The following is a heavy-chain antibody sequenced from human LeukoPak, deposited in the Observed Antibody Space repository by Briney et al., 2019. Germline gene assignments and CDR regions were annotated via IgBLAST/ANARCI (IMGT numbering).Heavy chain of an antibody. V-gene: IGHV3-30*18. D-gene: IGHD6-13*01. CDR2: ISYEGSNK. Sequence: GRSLRLSCAASGFTFSSYGMHWVRQAPGKGLEWVAVISYEGSNKYYANSVTGRFTISRDNSKNTLYLQMNSPRAEDTAVYYCAKGGRTSSSWYRQDYYYGMDVWGQGTTVTVSS. J-gene: IGHJ6*02. CDR3: AKGGRTSSSWYRQDYYYGMDV. CDR1: GFTFSSYG.